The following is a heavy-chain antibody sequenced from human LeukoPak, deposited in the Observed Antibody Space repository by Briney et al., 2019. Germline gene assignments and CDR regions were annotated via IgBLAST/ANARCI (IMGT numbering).Heavy chain of an antibody. J-gene: IGHJ4*02. CDR2: INPSGGDT. V-gene: IGHV1-46*01. D-gene: IGHD1-14*01. CDR1: GYTFTSYY. Sequence: ASVKVSCKASGYTFTSYYMRWVRQAPGQGLEWMGIINPSGGDTSYAQKLQGRLTMTRDTSTNTVYMELTSLRSEDTAVYYCAREVMDNLRFDYWGQGTLVTVSS. CDR3: AREVMDNLRFDY.